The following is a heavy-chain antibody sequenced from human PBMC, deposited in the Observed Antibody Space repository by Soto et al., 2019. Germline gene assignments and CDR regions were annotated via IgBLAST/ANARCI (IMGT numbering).Heavy chain of an antibody. CDR3: TTVFYYDSSGYPPYYYYGMDV. CDR2: INWKSDI. D-gene: IGHD3-22*01. CDR1: GFTFDDNA. J-gene: IGHJ6*02. Sequence: GGSLRLSCAVSGFTFDDNAMHWVRQAPEKGLEWVSGINWKSDIGYADSVKGRFTISRDDSKNTLYLQMNSLKTEDTAVYYCTTVFYYDSSGYPPYYYYGMDVWGQGTTVTVSS. V-gene: IGHV3-9*01.